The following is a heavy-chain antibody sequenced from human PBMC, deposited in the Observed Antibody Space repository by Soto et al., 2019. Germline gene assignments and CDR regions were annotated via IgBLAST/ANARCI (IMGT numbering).Heavy chain of an antibody. CDR2: IYSDGTT. Sequence: GGSLRLSCAASGISVGTNYLTWVRQAPGKGLEWVSFIYSDGTTYYADSVKGRFTISRDTSNNTLYLQMNSLRAEDTAVYYCTRGASSFDNWGQGTLVTVSS. V-gene: IGHV3-53*01. J-gene: IGHJ4*02. CDR3: TRGASSFDN. CDR1: GISVGTNY.